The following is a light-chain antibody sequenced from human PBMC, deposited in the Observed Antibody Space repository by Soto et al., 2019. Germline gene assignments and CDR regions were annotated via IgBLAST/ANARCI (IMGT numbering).Light chain of an antibody. CDR3: QRYSSSPRT. V-gene: IGKV3-20*01. J-gene: IGKJ1*01. CDR1: ESVSDNY. CDR2: GVS. Sequence: EIVLTQSPGTLSLSPGEIATLSCSASESVSDNYLAWYQQRSGQAPRLVIYGVSSRATGIPDRFSGSGSGTDFTLTISRLEPEDFAVYYCQRYSSSPRTFGQGTKVDIK.